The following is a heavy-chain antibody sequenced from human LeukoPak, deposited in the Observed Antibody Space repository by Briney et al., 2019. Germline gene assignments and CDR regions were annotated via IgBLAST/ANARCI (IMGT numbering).Heavy chain of an antibody. V-gene: IGHV1-2*02. CDR3: ARACKYCGGDCFDY. CDR2: INPNSGGT. CDR1: GYTFTGYY. D-gene: IGHD2-21*01. Sequence: ASVKVSCKASGYTFTGYYMHWVRQAPGQGLEWMGWINPNSGGTNYAQKFQGRVTMTRDTSISTAYMELSRLRSDDTAVYYCARACKYCGGDCFDYWGQGTLITVSS. J-gene: IGHJ4*02.